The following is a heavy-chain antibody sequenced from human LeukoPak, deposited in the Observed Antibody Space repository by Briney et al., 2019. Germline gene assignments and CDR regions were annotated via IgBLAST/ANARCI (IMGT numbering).Heavy chain of an antibody. J-gene: IGHJ4*02. D-gene: IGHD5-18*01. Sequence: ASVKVSCKASGGTFSSYAISWVRLAPGQGLEWMGGIIPIFGTANYAQKFQGRVTITADESTSTAYMELSSLRSEDTAVYYCARKVTAWRNFDYWGQGTLVTVSS. CDR3: ARKVTAWRNFDY. CDR1: GGTFSSYA. V-gene: IGHV1-69*13. CDR2: IIPIFGTA.